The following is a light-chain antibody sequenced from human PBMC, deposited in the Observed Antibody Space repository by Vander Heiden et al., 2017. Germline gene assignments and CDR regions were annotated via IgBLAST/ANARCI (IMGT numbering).Light chain of an antibody. CDR3: QQYNSYPPT. V-gene: IGKV1-5*03. Sequence: IQMSQSPSTLSASVGDRVTITCRASQSVSSWMAWYQQKPGKAPRLLIYKASTLEIGVPSGFSGSGSGTEFTLTIITLQPDDFATYYCQQYNSYPPTFGGGTKVEIK. CDR2: KAS. J-gene: IGKJ4*01. CDR1: QSVSSW.